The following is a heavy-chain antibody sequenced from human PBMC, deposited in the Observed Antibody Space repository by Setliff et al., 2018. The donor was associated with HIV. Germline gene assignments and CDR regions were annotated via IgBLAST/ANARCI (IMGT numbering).Heavy chain of an antibody. CDR3: GRLRISGTTTGAFDI. CDR1: GYSCTSYW. J-gene: IGHJ3*02. D-gene: IGHD1-7*01. Sequence: GESLKISCKGSGYSCTSYWIGWVRQMPGKGLEWMGIIYPGDSDTRYSPSFQDQVTMSVDKSITTAYLHWNSLKASDSAMYYCGRLRISGTTTGAFDIWGQGTMVNVSS. CDR2: IYPGDSDT. V-gene: IGHV5-51*01.